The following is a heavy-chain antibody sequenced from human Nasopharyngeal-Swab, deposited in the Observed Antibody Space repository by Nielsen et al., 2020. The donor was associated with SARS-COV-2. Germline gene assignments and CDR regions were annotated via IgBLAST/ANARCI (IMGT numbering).Heavy chain of an antibody. CDR3: ARGGYSYGSSYGMDV. CDR2: IIPILGIA. V-gene: IGHV1-69*10. D-gene: IGHD5-18*01. CDR1: GGTFSSYA. Sequence: SVKVSCKASGGTFSSYAISWVRQAPGQGLEWMGGIIPILGIANYAQKFQGRVTITADKSTSTAYMELSSLRSEDTAVYYCARGGYSYGSSYGMDVWGQGTTVTVSS. J-gene: IGHJ6*02.